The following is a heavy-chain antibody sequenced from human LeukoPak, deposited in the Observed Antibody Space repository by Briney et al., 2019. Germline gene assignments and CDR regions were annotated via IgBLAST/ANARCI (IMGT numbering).Heavy chain of an antibody. J-gene: IGHJ5*02. D-gene: IGHD2-15*01. CDR1: GFTFGSYW. Sequence: GSLRLSCAASGFTFGSYWMSWIRQPPGEGLGWLGNIYYSGGTYDNPSLKSRVTISIDTAKNQFSLKLRSVTAADTAVYYCAREYCSGGSCGKIDPWGQGILVTVSS. CDR2: IYYSGGT. CDR3: AREYCSGGSCGKIDP. V-gene: IGHV4-39*07.